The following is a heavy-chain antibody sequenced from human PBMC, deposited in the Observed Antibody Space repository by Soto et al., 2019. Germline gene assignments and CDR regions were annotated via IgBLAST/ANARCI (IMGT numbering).Heavy chain of an antibody. J-gene: IGHJ4*02. Sequence: EVQLVESGGDLVQPGGSLRLSCVVSGFTFSDSKLNWFRQAPGKGLEWISYIDDNSKTIYCGDSVKGRFTISRNNAKSTLYLQMNSLRDEDTAVYYCAREDYYDTGGYDGRDYWGQGTLVTVSS. D-gene: IGHD3-22*01. V-gene: IGHV3-48*02. CDR2: IDDNSKTI. CDR1: GFTFSDSK. CDR3: AREDYYDTGGYDGRDY.